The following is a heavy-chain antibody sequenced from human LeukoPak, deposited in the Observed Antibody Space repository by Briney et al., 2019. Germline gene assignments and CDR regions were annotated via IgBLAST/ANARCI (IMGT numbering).Heavy chain of an antibody. V-gene: IGHV3-30*18. J-gene: IGHJ4*02. Sequence: PGGSLRLSCAASGFTFSNFGMHWVRQAPGKGLEWVAVISYDGTNKYYADSVKGRFTISRDNSKNTLYLQMNSLRPEDTAVYYCAKEVDSGSYRPPTKNFDYWGQGTQVTVSS. CDR3: AKEVDSGSYRPPTKNFDY. D-gene: IGHD6-19*01. CDR2: ISYDGTNK. CDR1: GFTFSNFG.